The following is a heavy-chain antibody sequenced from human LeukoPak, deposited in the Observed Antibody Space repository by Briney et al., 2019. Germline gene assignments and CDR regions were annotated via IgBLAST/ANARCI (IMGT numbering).Heavy chain of an antibody. Sequence: PSETLSLTCAVYGGSFSGYYWSWIRQPPGKGLEWIGEIYHSGSTNYNPSLKSRVTISVDTSKNQFSLKLSSVTAADTVVYYCARARYCSGGSCFLDAFDIWGQGTMVTVSS. CDR2: IYHSGST. CDR1: GGSFSGYY. J-gene: IGHJ3*02. D-gene: IGHD2-15*01. CDR3: ARARYCSGGSCFLDAFDI. V-gene: IGHV4-34*01.